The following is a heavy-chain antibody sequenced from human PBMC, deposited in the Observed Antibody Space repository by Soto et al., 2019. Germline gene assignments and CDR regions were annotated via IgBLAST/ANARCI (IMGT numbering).Heavy chain of an antibody. CDR1: GYTFTSYA. CDR3: LRAGDCSSTSCLLNWFYP. Sequence: ASVKVSCKASGYTFTSYAMHWVLQAPGQRLEWMGWINAGKGNTKYSQKFQGRVTITRDTSASTAYMELSSQRSEDTALYYCLRAGDCSSTSCLLNWFYPWGQGTLVTVGS. D-gene: IGHD2-2*01. V-gene: IGHV1-3*01. J-gene: IGHJ5*02. CDR2: INAGKGNT.